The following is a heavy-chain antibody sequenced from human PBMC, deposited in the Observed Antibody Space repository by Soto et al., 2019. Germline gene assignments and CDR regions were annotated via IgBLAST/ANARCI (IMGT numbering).Heavy chain of an antibody. J-gene: IGHJ4*02. V-gene: IGHV1-69*01. CDR1: GDTFSRNS. Sequence: QVQLVQSGAEVRKPGSSVKVSCKASGDTFSRNSLNWVRQAPGQGLEWMGGIIPIFPTPNYAQKFQGRVTITADETTSTVNMELSRLGSDDTAVYYWARGAAGRGEYYCDAWGQGTLVTVSS. D-gene: IGHD6-25*01. CDR3: ARGAAGRGEYYCDA. CDR2: IIPIFPTP.